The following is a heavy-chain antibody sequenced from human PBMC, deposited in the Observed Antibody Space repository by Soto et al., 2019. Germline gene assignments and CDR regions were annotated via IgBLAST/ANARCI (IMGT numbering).Heavy chain of an antibody. Sequence: PGGSLRLSCAASGFTFSSYWMSWVRQAPGKGLEWVANIKQDGSEKYHVDSVKGRFTISRDNAKNSLYLQMNSLRAEDTAVYYCASAHDYSNYPYYLDYWGQGTLVTVS. V-gene: IGHV3-7*01. J-gene: IGHJ4*02. CDR2: IKQDGSEK. CDR3: ASAHDYSNYPYYLDY. D-gene: IGHD4-4*01. CDR1: GFTFSSYW.